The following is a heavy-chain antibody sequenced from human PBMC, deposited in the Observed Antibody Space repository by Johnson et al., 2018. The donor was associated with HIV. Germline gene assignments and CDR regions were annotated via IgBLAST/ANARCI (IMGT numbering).Heavy chain of an antibody. V-gene: IGHV3-74*01. CDR1: RFTFSSYW. Sequence: EVQLVESGGGFVQPGGSLRLSCAASRFTFSSYWMHWVRQAQGKGLVWVSRINSDGSSTSYADSVKGRFTISRDNAKNTLYLQMNSLRAEDTAVYYCARDLHDSSGYYYEGDAFDIWGQGTMVTVSS. J-gene: IGHJ3*02. CDR2: INSDGSST. CDR3: ARDLHDSSGYYYEGDAFDI. D-gene: IGHD3-22*01.